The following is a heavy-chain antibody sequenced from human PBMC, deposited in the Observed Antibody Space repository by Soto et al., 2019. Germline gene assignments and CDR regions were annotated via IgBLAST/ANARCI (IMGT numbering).Heavy chain of an antibody. CDR3: AKDRLSGWDHYYYYYGMDV. CDR1: GFTFRTYG. CDR2: IWFDGSNK. V-gene: IGHV3-33*06. D-gene: IGHD6-19*01. Sequence: QLVESGGGVVQPGRSLTLSCAASGFTFRTYGMHWVRQAPGKGLEWVAVIWFDGSNKYYADSVEGRFTISRDNSKNTLSLQMNSLRAEDTAVYYCAKDRLSGWDHYYYYYGMDVWGQGTTVTVSS. J-gene: IGHJ6*02.